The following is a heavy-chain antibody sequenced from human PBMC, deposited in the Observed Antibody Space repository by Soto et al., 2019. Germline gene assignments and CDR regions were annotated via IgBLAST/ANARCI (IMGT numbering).Heavy chain of an antibody. J-gene: IGHJ5*01. CDR1: VFMFSTTD. CDR2: IEGSGTIT. D-gene: IGHD3-10*01. Sequence: PGGALRLYCAAPVFMFSTTDMSWVRQAPGKGLEWVTTIEGSGTITYYADSVRGRFTISRDNSKNTVYLQMDSLTADDTAVYYCVKNSGWFNSWGQGTPVTVSS. V-gene: IGHV3-23*01. CDR3: VKNSGWFNS.